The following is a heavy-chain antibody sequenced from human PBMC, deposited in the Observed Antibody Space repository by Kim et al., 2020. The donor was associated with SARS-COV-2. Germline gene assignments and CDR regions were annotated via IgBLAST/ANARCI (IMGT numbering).Heavy chain of an antibody. D-gene: IGHD3-10*01. Sequence: SETLSLTCAVYGGSFSGYYWSWIRQPPGKGLEWIGEINHSGSTNYNPSLKSRVTISVDTSKNQFSLKLSSVTAADTAVYYCARYISHHQTMVRGVIIKGPPYGMDVWGQGTTVTVSS. CDR2: INHSGST. V-gene: IGHV4-34*01. CDR3: ARYISHHQTMVRGVIIKGPPYGMDV. J-gene: IGHJ6*02. CDR1: GGSFSGYY.